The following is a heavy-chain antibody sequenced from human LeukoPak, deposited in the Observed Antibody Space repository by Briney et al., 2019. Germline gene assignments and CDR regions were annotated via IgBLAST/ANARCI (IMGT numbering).Heavy chain of an antibody. V-gene: IGHV3-48*03. CDR3: AKDLFEDTATRPLGY. J-gene: IGHJ4*02. CDR1: GFTFSSYE. D-gene: IGHD5-18*01. Sequence: PGGSLRLSCAASGFTFSSYEMNWVRQAPGKGLEWVSYISSSGSTIYYADSVKGRFTISRDNAKNTLYLQMNSLRAEDTAVYYCAKDLFEDTATRPLGYWGQGTLVTVSS. CDR2: ISSSGSTI.